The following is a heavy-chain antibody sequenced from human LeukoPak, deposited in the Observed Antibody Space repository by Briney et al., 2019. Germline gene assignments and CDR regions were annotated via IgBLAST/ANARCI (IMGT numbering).Heavy chain of an antibody. CDR1: GFTFSSYG. Sequence: GGSLRLSCAASGFTFSSYGMHWVRQAPGKGLEWVAVISYDGSNKYYADSVKGRFTISRDNSKNTLYLQMNSLRAEDTAVYYCARGSLYDILTGYHENYFDFWGQGTVVTVSS. CDR3: ARGSLYDILTGYHENYFDF. J-gene: IGHJ4*02. CDR2: ISYDGSNK. D-gene: IGHD3-9*01. V-gene: IGHV3-30*03.